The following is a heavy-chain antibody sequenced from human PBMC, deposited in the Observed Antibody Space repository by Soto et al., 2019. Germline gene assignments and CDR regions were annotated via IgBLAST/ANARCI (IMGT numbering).Heavy chain of an antibody. D-gene: IGHD3-22*01. CDR2: INPNSGGT. CDR3: ARGDFDRSGNYNAGWFAP. CDR1: GYTFTAYY. Sequence: QVQLVQSGAEVKKPGASVKVSCKASGYTFTAYYMHWLRQAPGQGLEWMGWINPNSGGTNYAQRFQGRVTVTKDTSISTTYMELSRLGSDDTAVYYCARGDFDRSGNYNAGWFAPWGQGTLVPVSS. J-gene: IGHJ5*02. V-gene: IGHV1-2*02.